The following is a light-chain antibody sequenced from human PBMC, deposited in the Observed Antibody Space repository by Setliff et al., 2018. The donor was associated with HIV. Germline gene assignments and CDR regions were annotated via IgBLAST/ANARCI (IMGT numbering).Light chain of an antibody. Sequence: QSVLTQPASVSGSPGQSITISCTGTSSDVGGYSFVSWYRQHPGKAPKLLIFEVSNRPSGVPNRFSGSKSDNTASLTISGLQAEDEADYFCTSFTSTSPYVFGTGTKVTVL. CDR3: TSFTSTSPYV. J-gene: IGLJ1*01. CDR1: SSDVGGYSF. CDR2: EVS. V-gene: IGLV2-14*01.